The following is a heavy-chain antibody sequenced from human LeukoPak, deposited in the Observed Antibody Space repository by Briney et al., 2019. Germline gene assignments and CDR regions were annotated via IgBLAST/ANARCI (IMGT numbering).Heavy chain of an antibody. Sequence: ASVKVSCKASGYTFTIYGISWVRHAPGQGLELMGWISDYNGNTNYAQKFQGRVTMTRDTSISTAYMELNRLRSEDTAVYYCARERRGIARAFDIWGQGTMVTVSS. CDR1: GYTFTIYG. V-gene: IGHV1-18*01. J-gene: IGHJ3*02. CDR2: ISDYNGNT. CDR3: ARERRGIARAFDI. D-gene: IGHD6-13*01.